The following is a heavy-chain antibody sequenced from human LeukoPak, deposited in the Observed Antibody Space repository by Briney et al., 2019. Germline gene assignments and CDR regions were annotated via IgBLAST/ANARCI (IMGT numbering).Heavy chain of an antibody. J-gene: IGHJ4*02. CDR3: ARGGSYAPY. CDR2: IDNRGST. V-gene: IGHV4-59*08. CDR1: GVSIGSYF. D-gene: IGHD1-26*01. Sequence: SETLSLTCTVSGVSIGSYFWSWIRQPPGKGLEWIGYIDNRGSTNYNPSLKSRVTISVDTSKNQFSLKLNSVTAADTAVYYCARGGSYAPYWGQGTLVTVSS.